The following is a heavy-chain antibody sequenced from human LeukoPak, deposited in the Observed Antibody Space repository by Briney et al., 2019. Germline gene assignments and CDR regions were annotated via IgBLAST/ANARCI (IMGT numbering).Heavy chain of an antibody. Sequence: GGSLRLSCAASGFTFSSHAMSWVRQPPGKGLEWVSAISGSGGSTYYADSVKGRFTISRDNSKNTLYLQMNRLRAEDTAVYYCAKGGTGTTSAFLDYWGQGSLVTVSS. CDR1: GFTFSSHA. CDR2: ISGSGGST. V-gene: IGHV3-23*01. CDR3: AKGGTGTTSAFLDY. J-gene: IGHJ4*02. D-gene: IGHD1-7*01.